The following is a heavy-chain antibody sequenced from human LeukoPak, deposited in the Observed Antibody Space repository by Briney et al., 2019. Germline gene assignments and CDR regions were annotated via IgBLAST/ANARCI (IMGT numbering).Heavy chain of an antibody. CDR3: ARIEYSSSNDY. Sequence: QPGGSLRLSCAASGFTFRNYAMSWVRQAPGKGLECVSVISGSGGTTYYADSVKGRFTISRDNAKNSLYLQMNGLRAEDTAVYYCARIEYSSSNDYWGQGTLVTVSS. V-gene: IGHV3-23*01. D-gene: IGHD6-6*01. CDR1: GFTFRNYA. CDR2: ISGSGGTT. J-gene: IGHJ4*02.